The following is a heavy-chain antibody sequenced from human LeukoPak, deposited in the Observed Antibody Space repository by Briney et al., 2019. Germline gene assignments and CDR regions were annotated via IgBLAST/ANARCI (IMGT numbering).Heavy chain of an antibody. D-gene: IGHD3-10*01. Sequence: GGSLRLSCAASGFTFNSYAMSWVRHAPGKGLEWVSSISGSGGSTYYADSVKGRFTISRDNSKDTLYLQMNSLRAEDTAVYYCAKAGGRGYYFDYWGQGTLVTVSS. V-gene: IGHV3-23*01. CDR1: GFTFNSYA. CDR3: AKAGGRGYYFDY. J-gene: IGHJ4*02. CDR2: ISGSGGST.